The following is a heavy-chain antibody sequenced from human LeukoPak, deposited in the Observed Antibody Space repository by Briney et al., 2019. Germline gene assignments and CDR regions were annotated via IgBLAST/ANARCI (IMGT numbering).Heavy chain of an antibody. V-gene: IGHV3-23*01. J-gene: IGHJ3*02. CDR2: LTDSGGTT. Sequence: GGFLRLSCVASGFSFSSYAMGWVRQAPGKSPEWVSSLTDSGGTTYYVDSVKGRFTISRDNSKNTLYLHMNSLRAEDTAMYYCAKKRDAFDIWGQGTVVAVSS. D-gene: IGHD5-24*01. CDR3: AKKRDAFDI. CDR1: GFSFSSYA.